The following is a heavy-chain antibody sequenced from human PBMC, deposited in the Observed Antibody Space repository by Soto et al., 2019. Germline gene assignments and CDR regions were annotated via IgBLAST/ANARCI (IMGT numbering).Heavy chain of an antibody. D-gene: IGHD2-2*01. V-gene: IGHV3-7*03. Sequence: GGSLRLSCAASGFTFSSYWMSWVRQAPGKGLEWVANIKQDGSEKYYVDSVKGRFTISRDNAKNSLYLQMNSLRAEDTAVYYCARGITELGYCSSTSCLLNFYYGMDVWGQGTTVTVSS. CDR1: GFTFSSYW. CDR2: IKQDGSEK. CDR3: ARGITELGYCSSTSCLLNFYYGMDV. J-gene: IGHJ6*02.